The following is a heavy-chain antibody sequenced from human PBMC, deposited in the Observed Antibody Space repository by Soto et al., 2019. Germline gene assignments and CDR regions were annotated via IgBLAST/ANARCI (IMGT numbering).Heavy chain of an antibody. CDR2: INAGNGNT. J-gene: IGHJ6*02. D-gene: IGHD6-13*01. CDR1: EDTFTRYV. V-gene: IGHV1-3*01. Sequence: SSVKVSCKASEDTFTRYVIHWVRQAPGQRLEWMGWINAGNGNTKYSQNFQGRVTITRDASASTAYMELSSLRSQDTAVYYCATSTIDTSTWKQYFYGMDVWGQGSTVTASS. CDR3: ATSTIDTSTWKQYFYGMDV.